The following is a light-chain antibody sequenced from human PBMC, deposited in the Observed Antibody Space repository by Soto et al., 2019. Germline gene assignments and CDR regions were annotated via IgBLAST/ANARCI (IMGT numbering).Light chain of an antibody. Sequence: EIVLTQSPATLSLSPGEIATLSCRAIQSVSSYLACYQQKPGQAPRLLIYDASNRATGIPARFSGSGSGTDFTLTISSLEPEDFAVYYSKQRSNXPRTFGQGTKV. CDR1: QSVSSY. CDR3: KQRSNXPRT. J-gene: IGKJ1*01. V-gene: IGKV3-11*01. CDR2: DAS.